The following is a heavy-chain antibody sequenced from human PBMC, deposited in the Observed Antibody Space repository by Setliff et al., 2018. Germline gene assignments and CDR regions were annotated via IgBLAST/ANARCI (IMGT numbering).Heavy chain of an antibody. Sequence: SETLSLTCAVCGGAFSGYNWNWIRQPPGKGLEWIGEINHYGSANYNPSLKGRATLSIDASKRQFSLKLTSVTAADTAVYYCARVSGFLYMDVWGKGTTVTSP. CDR2: INHYGSA. J-gene: IGHJ6*03. V-gene: IGHV4-34*01. CDR1: GGAFSGYN. CDR3: ARVSGFLYMDV. D-gene: IGHD3-3*01.